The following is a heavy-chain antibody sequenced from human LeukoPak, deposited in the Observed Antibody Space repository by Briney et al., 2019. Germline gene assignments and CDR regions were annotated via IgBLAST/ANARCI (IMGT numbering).Heavy chain of an antibody. CDR3: AGGFDSSKMGD. D-gene: IGHD6-13*01. CDR2: IYDSRFT. V-gene: IGHV4-31*03. CDR1: GASISSGGHS. J-gene: IGHJ4*02. Sequence: SETLSLTCTVSGASISSGGHSWIWTRQHPGKGLEGIGCIYDSRFTYYHPSLESRVTISIDSSENLLSLKLSSVTAADTAVYYCAGGFDSSKMGDWGQGTLVSVSS.